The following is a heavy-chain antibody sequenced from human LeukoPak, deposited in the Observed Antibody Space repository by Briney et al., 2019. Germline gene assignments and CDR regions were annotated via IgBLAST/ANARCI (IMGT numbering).Heavy chain of an antibody. D-gene: IGHD1-26*01. Sequence: RGSLRLSCAVSGFTFSNYGMSWVRQAPGKGLELVASIKPDGGEKHYVDSVKGRFTISRDNAKSSLYLQMNSLRAEDTAMYYCARGGGAFWGQGTLVTVSS. CDR2: IKPDGGEK. J-gene: IGHJ4*02. V-gene: IGHV3-7*01. CDR1: GFTFSNYG. CDR3: ARGGGAF.